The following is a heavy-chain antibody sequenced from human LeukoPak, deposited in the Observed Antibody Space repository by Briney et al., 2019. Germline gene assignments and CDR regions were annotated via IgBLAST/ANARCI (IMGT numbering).Heavy chain of an antibody. CDR2: ISAYNGNT. J-gene: IGHJ6*02. D-gene: IGHD3-3*01. CDR1: GYTFTSYG. CDR3: ARDTIFGGSDYYYYGMDV. V-gene: IGHV1-18*01. Sequence: ASVKVSCKASGYTFTSYGISWVRQAPGQGLEWMGWISAYNGNTNYAQKLQGRVTMTTDTSTSTAYMELRSLRSDDTAVYYCARDTIFGGSDYYYYGMDVWGQGTTVTVSS.